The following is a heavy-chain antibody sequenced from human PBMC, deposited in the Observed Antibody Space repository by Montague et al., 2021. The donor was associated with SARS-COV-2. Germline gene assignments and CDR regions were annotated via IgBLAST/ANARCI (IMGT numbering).Heavy chain of an antibody. D-gene: IGHD3-10*01. Sequence: SLILSCAASGFTFSNYGMSWVRQAPVKGLEWVSLISDTGGNTHYXDSVKGRFTISRDNSKNTVLLQMNNLRAEDTALYYCAKSTHYYASGTYYNTYYFDHWGQGTLVTVSS. CDR1: GFTFSNYG. J-gene: IGHJ4*02. V-gene: IGHV3-23*01. CDR3: AKSTHYYASGTYYNTYYFDH. CDR2: ISDTGGNT.